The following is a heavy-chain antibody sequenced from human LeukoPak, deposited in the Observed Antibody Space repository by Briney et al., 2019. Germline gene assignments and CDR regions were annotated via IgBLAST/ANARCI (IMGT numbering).Heavy chain of an antibody. J-gene: IGHJ4*02. CDR3: AREGYYGSGSPPSLYFDY. CDR1: GFTFRNYV. V-gene: IGHV3-30-3*01. Sequence: GGSLRLSCAASGFTFRNYVIHWVRQAAGKGLEWVAVTSSDLNVKLYADSVKGRFTISRDNSRSTLYLQMNSLRPEDTVIYYCAREGYYGSGSPPSLYFDYWGQGTLVTVS. CDR2: TSSDLNVK. D-gene: IGHD3-10*01.